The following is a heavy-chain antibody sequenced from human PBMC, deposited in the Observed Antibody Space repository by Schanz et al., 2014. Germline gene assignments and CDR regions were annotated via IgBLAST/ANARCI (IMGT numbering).Heavy chain of an antibody. D-gene: IGHD3-3*01. V-gene: IGHV3-74*01. Sequence: EVKLVESGGGLVQPGGSLRLSCAVSGFPFRSYWMHWVRQAPGKGLEWVSVIAGDGGGPNYVDSVKGRFTISRDNSDNTLYLQMNNLRAEDTAVYYCARGSGTFDSWGQGTLVTVSS. CDR1: GFPFRSYW. J-gene: IGHJ4*02. CDR3: ARGSGTFDS. CDR2: IAGDGGGP.